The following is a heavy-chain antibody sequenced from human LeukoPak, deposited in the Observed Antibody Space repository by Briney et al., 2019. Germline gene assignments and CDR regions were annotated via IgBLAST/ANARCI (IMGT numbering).Heavy chain of an antibody. CDR2: IYYSGST. V-gene: IGHV4-59*12. J-gene: IGHJ4*02. Sequence: SETLSLTCTVSGGSISSYYWSWIRQPPGKGLEWIGYIYYSGSTNYNPSLKSRVTISVDTSKNQFSLKLSSVTAADTAVYYCASGIADPYYFDYWGQGTLVTVSS. D-gene: IGHD6-13*01. CDR3: ASGIADPYYFDY. CDR1: GGSISSYY.